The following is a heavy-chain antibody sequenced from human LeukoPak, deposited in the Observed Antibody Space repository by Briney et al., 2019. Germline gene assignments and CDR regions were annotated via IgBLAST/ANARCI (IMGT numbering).Heavy chain of an antibody. CDR2: INWNGGST. D-gene: IGHD3-16*02. CDR1: GFTFDDYG. Sequence: GGCLRLSCAASGFTFDDYGMSWVRQAPGKGLEWVSGINWNGGSTGYADSVKGRFTISRDNAKNSLYLQMNSLRAEDTALYYCATSAGLRLGELSSLGYWGQGTLVTVSS. CDR3: ATSAGLRLGELSSLGY. J-gene: IGHJ4*02. V-gene: IGHV3-20*04.